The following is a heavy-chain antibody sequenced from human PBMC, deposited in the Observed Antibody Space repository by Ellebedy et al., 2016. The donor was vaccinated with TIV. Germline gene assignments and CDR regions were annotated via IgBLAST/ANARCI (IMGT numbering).Heavy chain of an antibody. J-gene: IGHJ4*02. CDR1: GGSISDYY. V-gene: IGHV4-4*07. D-gene: IGHD3-22*01. CDR2: IFSSGDT. Sequence: SETLSLXXTVSGGSISDYYWSWIRQPAGKGLEWIGRIFSSGDTYYNPSLESRVTMSVDTSKNQFSLKLSSVIAADTAVYYCARDAYYYDTTGHFQTDSWGQGTLVTVSS. CDR3: ARDAYYYDTTGHFQTDS.